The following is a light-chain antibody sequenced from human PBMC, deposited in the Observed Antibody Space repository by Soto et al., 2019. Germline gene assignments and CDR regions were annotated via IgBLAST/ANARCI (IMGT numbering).Light chain of an antibody. CDR1: QSIGRW. CDR3: QQYDSYSLT. J-gene: IGKJ4*01. CDR2: DVY. V-gene: IGKV1-5*01. Sequence: IQMTQSPSTLSASVGDRVTITCRASQSIGRWLAWYQQKPGKAPNLLIYDVYNLEGGVPSRFSGSGSETEFTLTISSLQPDDFATYYCQQYDSYSLTFGGGTKVEIK.